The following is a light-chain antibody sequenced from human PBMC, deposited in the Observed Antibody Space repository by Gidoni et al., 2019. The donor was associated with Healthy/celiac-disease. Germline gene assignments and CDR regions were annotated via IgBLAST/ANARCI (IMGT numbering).Light chain of an antibody. J-gene: IGKJ3*01. CDR3: QQSYSTPRT. CDR1: QSISIY. V-gene: IGKV1-39*01. CDR2: AAS. Sequence: DIQMTQSPSSLSASVGDRVTITCRARQSISIYLNWYQQKPGKAPKLMIYAASSLQSGVPSRFSGSGSGTDFTLTISSRQPEDFATYYCQQSYSTPRTFGPGTKVDIK.